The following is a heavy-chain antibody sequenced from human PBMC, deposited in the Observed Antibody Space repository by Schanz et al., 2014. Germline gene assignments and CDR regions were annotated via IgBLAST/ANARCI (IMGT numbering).Heavy chain of an antibody. CDR2: ISHDGYST. Sequence: EVQLVESGGGLVQPGGSLRLSCSASGFTFSIYAMHWVRQAPGKGLEYVSAISHDGYSTYYADSVKGRFTISRDNSKNTLYLQMSSLTTEDTAVYYGARPALWFGDNCFDRGGQGTLVTVFS. J-gene: IGHJ5*02. D-gene: IGHD3-10*01. CDR1: GFTFSIYA. V-gene: IGHV3-64D*06. CDR3: ARPALWFGDNCFDR.